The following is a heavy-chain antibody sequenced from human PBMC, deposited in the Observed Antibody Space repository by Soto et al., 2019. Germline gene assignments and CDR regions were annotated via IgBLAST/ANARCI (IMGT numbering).Heavy chain of an antibody. V-gene: IGHV3-15*01. Sequence: GGSLRLSCAASGFTFSNAWMSWVRQAPGKGLEWVGRIKSKTDGGTTDYAAPVKGRFTISRDDSKNTLYLQMNSLKTEDTAVYYCTTADGQIAAAGYDWFDLWGQGTLVTVSS. CDR2: IKSKTDGGTT. CDR1: GFTFSNAW. CDR3: TTADGQIAAAGYDWFDL. J-gene: IGHJ5*02. D-gene: IGHD6-13*01.